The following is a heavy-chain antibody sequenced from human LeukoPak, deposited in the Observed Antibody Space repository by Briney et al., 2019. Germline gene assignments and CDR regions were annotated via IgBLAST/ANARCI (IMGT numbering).Heavy chain of an antibody. CDR3: ARRLRAAAGTGGWFDP. Sequence: GESLKISCKGSGYSFTSYWIGWVRQLPGKGLEWMGIIYPGDSDTRYSPSFQGQVTISADKSISTAYLQWSSLKASDTAMYYCARRLRAAAGTGGWFDPWGQGTLVTVSS. CDR1: GYSFTSYW. CDR2: IYPGDSDT. D-gene: IGHD6-13*01. J-gene: IGHJ5*02. V-gene: IGHV5-51*01.